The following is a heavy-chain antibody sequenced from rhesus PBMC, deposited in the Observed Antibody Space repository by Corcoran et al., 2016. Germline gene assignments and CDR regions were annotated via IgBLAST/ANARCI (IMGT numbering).Heavy chain of an antibody. CDR1: GGSITGYY. Sequence: QVKLQQWGEGLVKPSETLSLPCAVYGGSITGYYWCWIRHTPGKGREWIGNIDGNSVITNYNPSRKKRVTISKDTSKNQFSLKLNSVTAADTAVYFCLRGPYGANVLDFWGQGVLVTVAS. D-gene: IGHD4-17*01. J-gene: IGHJ4*01. V-gene: IGHV4-73*01. CDR2: IDGNSVIT. CDR3: LRGPYGANVLDF.